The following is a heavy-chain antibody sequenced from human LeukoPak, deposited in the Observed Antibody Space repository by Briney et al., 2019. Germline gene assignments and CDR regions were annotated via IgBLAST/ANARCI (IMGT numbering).Heavy chain of an antibody. J-gene: IGHJ2*01. CDR2: ISAYNGNT. Sequence: ASVKVSCKAFGYTFTSYGISWVRQAPGQGLEWMGWISAYNGNTNYAQKLQGRVTMTTDTSTSTAYMELSSLRSEDTAVYYCATEDSTPGFDLWGRGTLVTVSS. CDR3: ATEDSTPGFDL. D-gene: IGHD6-13*01. CDR1: GYTFTSYG. V-gene: IGHV1-18*01.